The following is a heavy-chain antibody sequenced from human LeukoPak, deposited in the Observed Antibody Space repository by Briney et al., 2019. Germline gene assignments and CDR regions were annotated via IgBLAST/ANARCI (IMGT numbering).Heavy chain of an antibody. D-gene: IGHD1-26*01. Sequence: GGSLRLSCAASGFTFSSYEMHWVRQAPGKGLEWVSYISSSGSTIYYADSVKGRFTISRDNAKNSLYLQMNSLRAEDTAVYYCARGATDAFDIWGQGTMVTVSS. J-gene: IGHJ3*02. CDR3: ARGATDAFDI. CDR2: ISSSGSTI. CDR1: GFTFSSYE. V-gene: IGHV3-48*03.